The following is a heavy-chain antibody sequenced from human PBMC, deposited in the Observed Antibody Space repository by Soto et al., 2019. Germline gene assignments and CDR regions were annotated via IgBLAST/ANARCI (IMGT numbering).Heavy chain of an antibody. CDR1: GYTFTSYA. Sequence: ASVKVSCKASGYTFTSYAMHWVRQAPGRRLEWMGWINAGNGNTEYSQKFQGRVTITRDTSASTAYMELSSLRSEDTAVYYCASFNGVVPAVPTGGYGMDVWGQGTTVTVSS. CDR3: ASFNGVVPAVPTGGYGMDV. V-gene: IGHV1-3*01. CDR2: INAGNGNT. D-gene: IGHD2-2*01. J-gene: IGHJ6*02.